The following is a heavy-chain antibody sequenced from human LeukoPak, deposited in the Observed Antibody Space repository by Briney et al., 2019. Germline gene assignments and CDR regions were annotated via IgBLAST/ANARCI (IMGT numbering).Heavy chain of an antibody. J-gene: IGHJ4*02. V-gene: IGHV3-64*02. D-gene: IGHD3-10*01. Sequence: GGSLRLSCATSGFTFSDHALHWVRQAPGKGLQYVSAISRNGTRTFYADSVKDRFTISRDNSTNTLYLQMGSLRVEDTAVYYCARDAYYYGSGSSDYWGQGTLVTVSS. CDR2: ISRNGTRT. CDR3: ARDAYYYGSGSSDY. CDR1: GFTFSDHA.